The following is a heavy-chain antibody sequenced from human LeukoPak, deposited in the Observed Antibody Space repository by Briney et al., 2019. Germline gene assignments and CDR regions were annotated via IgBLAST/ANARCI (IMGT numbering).Heavy chain of an antibody. CDR1: GGSISSGDYY. Sequence: PSQTLSLTCTVSGGSISSGDYYWSWIRQPPGKGLEWIGYIYYSGSTYYNPSLKSRVTVSVDTSKNQFSLKLSSVTAADTAVYYCAREKAMVRGDLDYWGQGTLVTVSS. D-gene: IGHD3-10*01. CDR2: IYYSGST. V-gene: IGHV4-30-4*01. CDR3: AREKAMVRGDLDY. J-gene: IGHJ4*02.